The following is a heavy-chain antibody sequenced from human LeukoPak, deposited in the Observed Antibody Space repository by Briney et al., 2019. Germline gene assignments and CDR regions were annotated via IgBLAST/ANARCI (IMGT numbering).Heavy chain of an antibody. CDR3: ARDPGDLGYCSGGSCYFSSYYFDY. Sequence: PSETLSLTCTVSGGSISSYYWSWTRQPPGKGLEWIGYIYYSGSTNYNPSLKSRVTISVDTSKNQFSLKLSSVTAADTAVYYCARDPGDLGYCSGGSCYFSSYYFDYWGQGTLVTVSS. D-gene: IGHD2-15*01. CDR2: IYYSGST. V-gene: IGHV4-59*01. CDR1: GGSISSYY. J-gene: IGHJ4*02.